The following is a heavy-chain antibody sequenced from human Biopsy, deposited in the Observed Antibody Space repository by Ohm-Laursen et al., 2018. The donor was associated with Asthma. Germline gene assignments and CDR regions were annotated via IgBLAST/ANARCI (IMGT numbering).Heavy chain of an antibody. J-gene: IGHJ4*01. Sequence: SLRLSCTASGFTFSSYCMSWVRQVPGQGLEWVSSISSLSRYKYYSDSLRGRVTISRDNAKSSLHLQMGSLRAEDTAVYFCARDFTIGSGSPFHFWGPGTLTTVSS. CDR3: ARDFTIGSGSPFHF. V-gene: IGHV3-21*01. D-gene: IGHD3-10*01. CDR1: GFTFSSYC. CDR2: ISSLSRYK.